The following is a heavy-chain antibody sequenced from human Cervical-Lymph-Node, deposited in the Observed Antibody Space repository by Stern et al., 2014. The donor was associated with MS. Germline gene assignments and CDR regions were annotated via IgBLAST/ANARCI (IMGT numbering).Heavy chain of an antibody. J-gene: IGHJ5*02. CDR1: GGSISSSGYY. V-gene: IGHV4-61*02. Sequence: VQLVESGPGLVKPSQTLSLTCTVSGGSISSSGYYWSWIRQPADKGLEWIGRIHDSGSTYYNPSLQSRDPISMDTAKNQFSLKLTCVTAADTAVYYCATTRWDLFTWNWFDPWGQGTLVTVSS. CDR3: ATTRWDLFTWNWFDP. D-gene: IGHD1-26*01. CDR2: IHDSGST.